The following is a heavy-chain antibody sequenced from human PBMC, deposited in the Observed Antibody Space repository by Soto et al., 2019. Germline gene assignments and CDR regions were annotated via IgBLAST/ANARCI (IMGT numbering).Heavy chain of an antibody. J-gene: IGHJ4*02. CDR3: AKNTGYSYGFPFDY. CDR1: GFTFSSFA. D-gene: IGHD5-18*01. Sequence: QVQLVESGGGVVQPGRSLRLSCAASGFTFSSFAMHWVRQAPGKGLAWVAIISHDGSNKYYADSAEGRFTISRDNSKNTLYLQMISLRAEDTAVYYCAKNTGYSYGFPFDYGGQGTLVTVSS. CDR2: ISHDGSNK. V-gene: IGHV3-30*18.